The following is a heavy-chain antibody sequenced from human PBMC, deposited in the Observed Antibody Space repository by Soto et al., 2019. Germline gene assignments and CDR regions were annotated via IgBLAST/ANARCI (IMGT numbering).Heavy chain of an antibody. CDR2: ISGSGGST. V-gene: IGHV3-23*01. D-gene: IGHD5-12*01. Sequence: GGSLRLSCAASGFTFSSYAMSWVRQAPGKGLEWVSAISGSGGSTYYADSVKGRFTISRDNSKNTLYLQMNSLRAEDTAVYYCANWGALYSGYGYYYDYWGQGTLVTVSS. J-gene: IGHJ4*02. CDR1: GFTFSSYA. CDR3: ANWGALYSGYGYYYDY.